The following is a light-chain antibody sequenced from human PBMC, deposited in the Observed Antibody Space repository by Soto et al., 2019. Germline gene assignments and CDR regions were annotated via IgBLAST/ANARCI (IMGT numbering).Light chain of an antibody. CDR2: DAS. J-gene: IGKJ1*01. CDR3: QQYNSYPWT. CDR1: QSISSW. V-gene: IGKV1-5*01. Sequence: DIQMTQSPSTLSASVGGRVTITCRASQSISSWLAWYQQKPGKAPKLLIYDASSLESGVPSRFSGSGSGTEFTLTISSLQPDGFATYYCQQYNSYPWTFGQGTKVDIK.